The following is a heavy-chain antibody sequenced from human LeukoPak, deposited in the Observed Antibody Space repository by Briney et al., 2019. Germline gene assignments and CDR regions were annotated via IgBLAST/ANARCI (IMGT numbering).Heavy chain of an antibody. CDR2: IYSDGST. CDR3: ARDRGDDGRSWYYFDY. CDR1: GGSISSYH. D-gene: IGHD6-13*01. J-gene: IGHJ4*02. V-gene: IGHV4-4*07. Sequence: SETLSLTCTVSGGSISSYHWSCIRQSTDKGLEWIGRIYSDGSTRYSPSLNSRVTISVDRSKNQFSLTLTSVTAADTAVYYCARDRGDDGRSWYYFDYWGQGTLVTVCS.